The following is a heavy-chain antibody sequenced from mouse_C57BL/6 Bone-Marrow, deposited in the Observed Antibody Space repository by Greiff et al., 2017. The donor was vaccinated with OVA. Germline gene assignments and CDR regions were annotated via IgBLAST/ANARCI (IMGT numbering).Heavy chain of an antibody. CDR1: GYTFTDYY. D-gene: IGHD2-4*01. V-gene: IGHV1-26*01. CDR2: INPNNGGT. Sequence: VQLQQSGPELVKPGASVKISCKASGYTFTDYYMNWVKQSHGKSLEWIGDINPNNGGTSYNQKFKGKATLTVDKSSSTAYMELRSLTSEDSAVYYCAMDYDAYWGQGTLVTVSA. CDR3: AMDYDAY. J-gene: IGHJ3*01.